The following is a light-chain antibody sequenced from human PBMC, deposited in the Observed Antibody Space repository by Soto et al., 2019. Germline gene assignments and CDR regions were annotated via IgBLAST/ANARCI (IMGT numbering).Light chain of an antibody. CDR2: GAA. V-gene: IGKV3-15*01. Sequence: EIVLTESPTTLCWSQGSRSTRSRRDSQHIWRYLAWYQQKPGQAPRLLXYGAATSATGVPARFSGSGSGRELALTISILQSEYFAVYYCQQYNTWPPITFGQGTRLEIK. CDR1: QHIWRY. CDR3: QQYNTWPPIT. J-gene: IGKJ5*01.